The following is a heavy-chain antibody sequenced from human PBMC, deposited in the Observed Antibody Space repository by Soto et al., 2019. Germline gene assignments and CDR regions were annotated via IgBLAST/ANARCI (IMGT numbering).Heavy chain of an antibody. D-gene: IGHD3-22*01. CDR1: GGSFSDYY. V-gene: IGHV4-34*01. Sequence: QVQLQQWGAGLLKPSETLSLTRAVYGGSFSDYYWSWIRQPPGKGLEWIGEINHSGSSNYNPSLKSRVTISVDTSKNQFSLNLSSVTAADTAVYYCARGLGDSSGYFFAYWGQGTLVTVSS. CDR2: INHSGSS. J-gene: IGHJ4*02. CDR3: ARGLGDSSGYFFAY.